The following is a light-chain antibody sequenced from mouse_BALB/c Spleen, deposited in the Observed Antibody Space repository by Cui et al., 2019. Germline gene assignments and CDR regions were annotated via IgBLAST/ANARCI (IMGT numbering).Light chain of an antibody. CDR2: SGS. V-gene: IGKV16-104*01. J-gene: IGKJ5*01. CDR1: ESISKY. Sequence: DVQITQSPAYLAAGPGETITINCRASESISKYVAWYQEKPGKTNKLLIYSGSTLQSGIPSRFSGSGSGTDFTLTISSLEPEDFAMYYCQQHNEYPLAFGAGTKLELK. CDR3: QQHNEYPLA.